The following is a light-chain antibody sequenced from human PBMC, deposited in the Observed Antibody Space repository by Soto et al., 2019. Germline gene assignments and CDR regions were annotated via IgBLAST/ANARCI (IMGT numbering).Light chain of an antibody. J-gene: IGKJ2*01. Sequence: EIVLAQSPATLSLSPGERATLSCRASQSVGNFLAWYQHRPGQAPRLLILNASTRATGIPPRFSGSGSGTDFTLTISSLEPEDFSVYYCQQRSDWPYTFGQGTRLEI. CDR3: QQRSDWPYT. V-gene: IGKV3-11*01. CDR2: NAS. CDR1: QSVGNF.